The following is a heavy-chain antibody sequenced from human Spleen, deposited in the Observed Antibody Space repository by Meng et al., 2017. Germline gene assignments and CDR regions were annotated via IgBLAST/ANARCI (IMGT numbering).Heavy chain of an antibody. CDR2: IYYSGST. Sequence: VQLQVSGPGLFTPSETLALTCTVSGGSISSSTYYWAWIRQPPGKGLEWIGYIYYSGSTYYNPSLKSRVTMSVDTCKIQFSLKLSSVTAADTAVYYCARLIYSHGGFDSGGQGTLVTVSS. CDR3: ARLIYSHGGFDS. V-gene: IGHV4-30-4*08. CDR1: GGSISSSTYY. J-gene: IGHJ4*02. D-gene: IGHD5-18*01.